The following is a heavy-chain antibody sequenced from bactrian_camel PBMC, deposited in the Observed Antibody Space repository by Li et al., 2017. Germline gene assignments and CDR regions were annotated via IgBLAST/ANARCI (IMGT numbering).Heavy chain of an antibody. CDR3: TTNVPPAN. CDR1: GFTFSTAG. V-gene: IGHV3S40*01. J-gene: IGHJ4*01. CDR2: INAGGTNT. Sequence: DVQLVESGGGSVQAGGSLRLSCVASGFTFSTAGMSWVRPASGNGLEWVSSINAGGTNTYYADSVKGRFTVSRDNAKNTVSLQMNSLKSEDTALYYCTTNVPPANWGQGTQVTVS.